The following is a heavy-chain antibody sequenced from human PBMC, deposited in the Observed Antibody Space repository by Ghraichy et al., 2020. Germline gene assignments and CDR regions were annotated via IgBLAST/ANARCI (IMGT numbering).Heavy chain of an antibody. V-gene: IGHV3-21*01. CDR2: ISKSSDYI. CDR3: ARGLTVHLLVADTGKIEIPPDY. D-gene: IGHD6-19*01. Sequence: GGSLRLSCAASGFTFSSYDMNWARQAPGKGLEWVSSISKSSDYIYYADSVRGRFTVSRDNAKKSLYLQMNSLRVEDTAVYYCARGLTVHLLVADTGKIEIPPDYWGQGTLVTVSS. J-gene: IGHJ4*02. CDR1: GFTFSSYD.